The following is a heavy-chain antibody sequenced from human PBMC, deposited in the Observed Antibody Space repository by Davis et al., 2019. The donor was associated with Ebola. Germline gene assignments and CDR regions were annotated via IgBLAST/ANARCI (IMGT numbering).Heavy chain of an antibody. CDR3: ARGVDYGFDV. CDR2: ISVDRGTT. CDR1: GFTFSAFS. Sequence: GESLKISCAASGFTFSAFSMNWVRQAPGKGLEWISHISVDRGTTNYADSVRGRFTISRDNVKNSLYLQLNSLRDEDRAVYYCARGVDYGFDVWGQGTVVTVSS. V-gene: IGHV3-48*02. J-gene: IGHJ3*01. D-gene: IGHD2-21*02.